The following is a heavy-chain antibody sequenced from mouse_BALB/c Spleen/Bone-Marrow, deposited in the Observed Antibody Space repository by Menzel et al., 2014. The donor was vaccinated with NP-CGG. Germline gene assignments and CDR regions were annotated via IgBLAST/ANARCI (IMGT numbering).Heavy chain of an antibody. D-gene: IGHD2-3*01. CDR1: GFNIKDTY. Sequence: VQLQQSGAELVKPGASVKLSCTASGFNIKDTYMHWVKQRPEQGLEWIGRIDPANGNTKYDPKSQGKATITADTSSNTAYLQLSSLTSEDTAVYYCARGLLLPTTYYYAMDYWGQGTSVTVSS. V-gene: IGHV14-3*02. CDR2: IDPANGNT. J-gene: IGHJ4*01. CDR3: ARGLLLPTTYYYAMDY.